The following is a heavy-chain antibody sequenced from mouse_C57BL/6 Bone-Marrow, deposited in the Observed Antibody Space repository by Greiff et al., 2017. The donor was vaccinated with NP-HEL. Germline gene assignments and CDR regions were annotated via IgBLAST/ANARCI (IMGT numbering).Heavy chain of an antibody. D-gene: IGHD2-4*01. Sequence: QVQLQQSGPGLVQPSQSLSITCTVSGFSLTSYGVHWVRQSPGKGLEWLGVIWSGGSTDYNAAFISRLSISKDNSKSQVFFKMNSLQADDTAIYYCARNSYDYDRFAYWGQGTLVTVSA. V-gene: IGHV2-2*01. J-gene: IGHJ3*01. CDR2: IWSGGST. CDR3: ARNSYDYDRFAY. CDR1: GFSLTSYG.